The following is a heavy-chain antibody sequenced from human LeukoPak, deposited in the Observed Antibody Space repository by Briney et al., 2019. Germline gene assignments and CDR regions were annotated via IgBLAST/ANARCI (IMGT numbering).Heavy chain of an antibody. CDR3: ARAANNSDAFDV. V-gene: IGHV3-21*01. Sequence: QAGGSLRLSCAASGFTFSSYNMQWVRQPPGKGLEWVSCIHSSTIYKYFADSLKGRFIISRDNTKNSLYLQMNGLRAEDTAVYYCARAANNSDAFDVWGQGTMVTVSS. D-gene: IGHD1-20*01. CDR2: IHSSTIYK. J-gene: IGHJ3*01. CDR1: GFTFSSYN.